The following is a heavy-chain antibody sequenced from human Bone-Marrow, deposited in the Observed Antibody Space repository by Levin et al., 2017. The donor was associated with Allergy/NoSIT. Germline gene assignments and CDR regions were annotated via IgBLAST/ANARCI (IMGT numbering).Heavy chain of an antibody. V-gene: IGHV3-23*01. CDR1: GFTFSSYA. D-gene: IGHD3-3*01. J-gene: IGHJ6*02. Sequence: GGSLRLSCAASGFTFSSYAMSWVRQAPGKGLEWVSAISGSGGSTYYADSVKGRLTISRDNSKNTLYLQMNSLRAEDTAVYYCAKDRGEEYYDVWSGYYRLYYYYYGMDVWGQGTTVTVSS. CDR2: ISGSGGST. CDR3: AKDRGEEYYDVWSGYYRLYYYYYGMDV.